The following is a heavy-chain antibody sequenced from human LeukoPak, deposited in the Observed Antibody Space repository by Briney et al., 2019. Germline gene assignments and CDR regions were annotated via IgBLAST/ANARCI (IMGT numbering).Heavy chain of an antibody. V-gene: IGHV4-59*01. Sequence: SETLSLTCTVSGGSISSYYWSWTRQPPGKGLEWIGYIYYSGSTNYNPSLKSRVTISVDTSKNQFSLKLSSVTAADTAVYYCARGGTDGGDFDYWGQGTLVTVSS. CDR1: GGSISSYY. J-gene: IGHJ4*02. CDR2: IYYSGST. CDR3: ARGGTDGGDFDY. D-gene: IGHD4-23*01.